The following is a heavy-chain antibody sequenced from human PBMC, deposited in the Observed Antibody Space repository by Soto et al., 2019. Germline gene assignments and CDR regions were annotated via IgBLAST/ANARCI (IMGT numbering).Heavy chain of an antibody. CDR1: AETFNTYT. D-gene: IGHD2-2*01. Sequence: QVQLDQSGAEVKRPGSSVRVSCKASAETFNTYTINWVRQAPGQRPEWLGGIIPILVKTKYPQSFQGRVTITADGSTXXXXXXXXXXRSDXXXXXXXXXXPCQSTSXXXXXXXXWG. CDR3: XXXPCQSTSXXXXXXXX. V-gene: IGHV1-69*01. CDR2: IIPILVKT. J-gene: IGHJ1*01.